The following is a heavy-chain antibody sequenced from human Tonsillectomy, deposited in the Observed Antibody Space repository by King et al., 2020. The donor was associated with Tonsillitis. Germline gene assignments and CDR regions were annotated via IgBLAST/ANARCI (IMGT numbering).Heavy chain of an antibody. CDR2: IKIETDGGTT. D-gene: IGHD1-14*01. Sequence: ASGFTFSNAWMTWVRQAPGKGLEWVGRIKIETDGGTTDYAAPVKGRFTISRDYSKNMVYLQMNSLKSEDIGLYYCTRDPHHITDSWGKGTLVTVSS. CDR1: GFTFSNAW. CDR3: TRDPHHITDS. J-gene: IGHJ4*02. V-gene: IGHV3-15*05.